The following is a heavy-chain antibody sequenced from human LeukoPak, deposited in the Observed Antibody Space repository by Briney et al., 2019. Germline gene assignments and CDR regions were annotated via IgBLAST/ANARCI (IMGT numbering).Heavy chain of an antibody. J-gene: IGHJ6*03. Sequence: SETLSLTCAVSGGSISRSGYSWSWIRQPPGKGLDWIAYIYYTGSTYYNPSLKSRVTISLDTSKNQFSLKLSSVTAADTAMYYCARVKDPGGYYYYYYMDVWGKGTTVTVSS. CDR1: GGSISRSGYS. CDR2: IYYTGST. V-gene: IGHV4-30-4*07. CDR3: ARVKDPGGYYYYYYMDV. D-gene: IGHD3-16*01.